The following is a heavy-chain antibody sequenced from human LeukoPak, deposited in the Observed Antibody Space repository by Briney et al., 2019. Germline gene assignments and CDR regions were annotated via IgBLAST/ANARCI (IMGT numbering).Heavy chain of an antibody. CDR1: GFPLSNAW. V-gene: IGHV3-15*01. J-gene: IGHJ4*02. CDR3: TTGITMFRRVIHLIDY. CDR2: IKRKSDGGKT. Sequence: GGSLSLSCAASGFPLSNAWMRGLRQAPGRGLEWVGRIKRKSDGGKTDYSAHVKGRLISSRDDSKNTLYLQMNSLKTEDTAVYYCTTGITMFRRVIHLIDYWGQGTLVTVSS. D-gene: IGHD3-10*01.